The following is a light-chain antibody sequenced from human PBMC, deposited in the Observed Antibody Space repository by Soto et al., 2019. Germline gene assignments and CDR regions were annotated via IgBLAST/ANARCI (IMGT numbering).Light chain of an antibody. J-gene: IGKJ1*01. CDR1: QSVSNNY. CDR2: GAS. CDR3: QQYSSLWT. V-gene: IGKV3-20*01. Sequence: EIVLTQSPGTRSLSPGERATLSCRTSQSVSNNYLAWYQQKPGQAPRLLIYGASSRATGIPDRFSGSGSGTDFTLSIGRLEPEDFAVYYCQQYSSLWTFGQGTKVDIK.